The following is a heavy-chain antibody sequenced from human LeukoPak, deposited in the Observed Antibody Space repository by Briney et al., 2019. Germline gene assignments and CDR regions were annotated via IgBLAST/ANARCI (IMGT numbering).Heavy chain of an antibody. D-gene: IGHD1-26*01. CDR1: GGSISSYY. Sequence: SETLSLTCTVSGGSISSYYWSWIRQPPGKGLEWIGYIYYSGSIYYNPSLKSRVTMSVDTSKNQFSLKLSSVTAADTAVYYCATRSGTYYDYWGQGTLVTVSS. CDR3: ATRSGTYYDY. J-gene: IGHJ4*02. V-gene: IGHV4-59*04. CDR2: IYYSGSI.